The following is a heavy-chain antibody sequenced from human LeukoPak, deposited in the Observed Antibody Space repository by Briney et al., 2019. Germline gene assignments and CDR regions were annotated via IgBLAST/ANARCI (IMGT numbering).Heavy chain of an antibody. V-gene: IGHV1-69*05. J-gene: IGHJ4*02. CDR3: ARADIAVAGTWVY. CDR2: IIPIFGTA. D-gene: IGHD6-19*01. Sequence: SVKVSCKASGGTFISYAISWVRQAPGQGLEWMGGIIPIFGTANYAQKFQGRVTITTDESTSTAYMELSSLRSEDTAVYYCARADIAVAGTWVYWGQGTLVTVSS. CDR1: GGTFISYA.